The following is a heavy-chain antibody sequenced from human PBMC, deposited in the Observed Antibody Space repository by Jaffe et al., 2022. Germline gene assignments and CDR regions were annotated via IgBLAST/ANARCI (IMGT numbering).Heavy chain of an antibody. D-gene: IGHD6-19*01. CDR1: GFTFSSYW. CDR3: ARNTGYSSGWFGY. CDR2: IKQDGSEK. J-gene: IGHJ4*02. V-gene: IGHV3-7*05. Sequence: EVQLVESGGGLVQPGGSLRLSCAASGFTFSSYWMSWVRQAPGKGLEWVANIKQDGSEKYYVDSVKGRFTISRDNAKNSLYLQMNSLRAEDTAVYYCARNTGYSSGWFGYWGQGTLVTVSS.